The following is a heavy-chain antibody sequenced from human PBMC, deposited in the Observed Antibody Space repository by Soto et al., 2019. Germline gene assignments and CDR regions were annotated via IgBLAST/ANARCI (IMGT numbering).Heavy chain of an antibody. Sequence: PSETLSLTCAVYGGSFSGYYWTWIRQPPGTGLEWIGEINHSGSTNYNPSLKSRVTISVDTSKNQFSLKLTSVTAADTAVYYCARDQSWHDLVWWFDPWGQGTLVTVSS. D-gene: IGHD1-1*01. CDR1: GGSFSGYY. V-gene: IGHV4-34*01. CDR2: INHSGST. CDR3: ARDQSWHDLVWWFDP. J-gene: IGHJ5*02.